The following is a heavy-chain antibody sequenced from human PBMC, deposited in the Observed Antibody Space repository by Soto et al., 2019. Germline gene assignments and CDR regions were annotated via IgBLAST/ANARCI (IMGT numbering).Heavy chain of an antibody. V-gene: IGHV3-64*04. CDR1: GFTFSSYA. CDR3: ARVGDYVSPYYYYYYGMDV. CDR2: ISSNGGST. J-gene: IGHJ6*02. D-gene: IGHD4-17*01. Sequence: GGSLRLSCSASGFTFSSYAMHWVHQAPGKGLDYVSAISSNGGSTYYADSVKGRFTISRDNSKNTLYLQMNSLRAEDTAVYYCARVGDYVSPYYYYYYGMDVWGQGTTVTVSS.